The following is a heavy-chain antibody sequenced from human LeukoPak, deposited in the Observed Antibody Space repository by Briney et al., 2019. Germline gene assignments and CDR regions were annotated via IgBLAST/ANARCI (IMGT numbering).Heavy chain of an antibody. CDR3: ARAPWDSSGYYRALDY. D-gene: IGHD3-22*01. CDR1: GFIFSTYG. Sequence: QAGGSLRLSCAASGFIFSTYGIHWVRQAPGKGLGWVAVISFDGSKKYYADSAKGRFTISRDNSKNTLHLQMNGLRAEDTAVYYCARAPWDSSGYYRALDYWGQGTLVTVSS. CDR2: ISFDGSKK. J-gene: IGHJ4*02. V-gene: IGHV3-30*03.